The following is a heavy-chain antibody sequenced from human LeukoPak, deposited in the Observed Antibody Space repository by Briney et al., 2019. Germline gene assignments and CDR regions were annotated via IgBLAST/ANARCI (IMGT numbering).Heavy chain of an antibody. CDR3: AKDTHDCSGGSCYPRWFDP. V-gene: IGHV3-30*18. D-gene: IGHD2-15*01. J-gene: IGHJ5*02. CDR1: GFTFSSYG. CDR2: ISYDGSNK. Sequence: PGGSLRLSCAASGFTFSSYGMHWVRQAPGKGLEWVAVISYDGSNKYYADSVKGRFTISRDNSKNTLYLQMNSLRAEDTAVYYCAKDTHDCSGGSCYPRWFDPWGQGTLVTVSS.